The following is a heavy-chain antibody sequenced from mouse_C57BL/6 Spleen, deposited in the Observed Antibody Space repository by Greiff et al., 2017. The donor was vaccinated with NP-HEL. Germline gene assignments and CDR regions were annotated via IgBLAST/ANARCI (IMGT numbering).Heavy chain of an antibody. CDR1: GYSITSGYY. Sequence: EVQLQQSGPGLVKPSQSLSLTCSVTGYSITSGYYWNWIRQFPGNKLEWMGYISYDGSNNYNPSLKNRISITRDTSKNQFFLKLNSVTTEDTATYYCAREKGYYGKGYYAMDYWGQGTSVTVSS. CDR2: ISYDGSN. J-gene: IGHJ4*01. D-gene: IGHD1-1*01. CDR3: AREKGYYGKGYYAMDY. V-gene: IGHV3-6*01.